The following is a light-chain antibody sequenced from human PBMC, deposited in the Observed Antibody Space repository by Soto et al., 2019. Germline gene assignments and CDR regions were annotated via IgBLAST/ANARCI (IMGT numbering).Light chain of an antibody. CDR1: QGISSS. CDR3: QQLNSYPFT. J-gene: IGKJ5*01. V-gene: IGKV1-9*01. CDR2: EAS. Sequence: QLTQSPSSQSESIEARVTITCRASQGISSSLAWYQQEPGKAPKLLIYEASTLQSGVPSRFSGRGSGTDFTLTISGLQPEDFATYYCQQLNSYPFTFGQGTRLEIK.